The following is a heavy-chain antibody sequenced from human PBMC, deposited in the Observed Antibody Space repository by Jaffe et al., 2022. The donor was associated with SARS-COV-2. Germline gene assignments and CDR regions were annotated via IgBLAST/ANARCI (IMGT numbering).Heavy chain of an antibody. CDR2: IHPSDGFT. CDR3: AREPPTVAGPSSYYCYGMDV. Sequence: QVQLVQSGAELKKPGASLKVSCKTSGYTFTNYFIHWVRQAPGQGLEWMGIIHPSDGFTIYAQKFQGRVTMTGDTSTSTVYMELSSLRSEDTAVYYCAREPPTVAGPSSYYCYGMDVWGQGTTVTVSS. CDR1: GYTFTNYF. V-gene: IGHV1-46*01. J-gene: IGHJ6*02. D-gene: IGHD6-19*01.